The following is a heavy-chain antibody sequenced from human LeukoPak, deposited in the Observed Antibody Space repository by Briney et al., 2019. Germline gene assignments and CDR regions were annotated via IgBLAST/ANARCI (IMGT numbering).Heavy chain of an antibody. J-gene: IGHJ4*02. CDR2: INSDGSST. D-gene: IGHD2-2*01. V-gene: IGHV3-74*01. CDR1: GFTFSSYW. Sequence: GRSPRLSCAASGFTFSSYWMHWVRQAPGKGLVWVSRINSDGSSTSYADSVKGRFTISRDNAKNTLYLQMNSLRAEDTAVYYCARGGVGVYCSSTSCYAFDYWGQGTLVTVSS. CDR3: ARGGVGVYCSSTSCYAFDY.